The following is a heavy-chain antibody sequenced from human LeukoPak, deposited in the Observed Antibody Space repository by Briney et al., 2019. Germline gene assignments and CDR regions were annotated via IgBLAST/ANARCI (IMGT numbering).Heavy chain of an antibody. CDR1: ALTFSSYA. CDR3: ARDGVAATYYYGMDV. V-gene: IGHV3-64*01. Sequence: GRSLRLSCAASALTFSSYAMHSVRQAPGKGLEYVSAISSNGGSTYYANSVKGRFTISRDNSKNTLYLQMGSLRAEDMAVYYCARDGVAATYYYGMDVWGQGTTVTVSS. D-gene: IGHD2-15*01. J-gene: IGHJ6*02. CDR2: ISSNGGST.